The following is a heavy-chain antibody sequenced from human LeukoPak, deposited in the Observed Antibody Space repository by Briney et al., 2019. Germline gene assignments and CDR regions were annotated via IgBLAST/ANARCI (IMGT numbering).Heavy chain of an antibody. CDR2: ISDSGGNT. Sequence: QTGGSLRLSCAASGFTLRYFGMSWVRQAPGKGLEWVSSISDSGGNTYYADSVKGRFTISRDSSKNTLYLQMNSLRAGDTAVYYCARAAYSSTWYSRYFDLWDRGTLVTVSS. V-gene: IGHV3-23*01. CDR1: GFTLRYFG. J-gene: IGHJ2*01. D-gene: IGHD6-13*01. CDR3: ARAAYSSTWYSRYFDL.